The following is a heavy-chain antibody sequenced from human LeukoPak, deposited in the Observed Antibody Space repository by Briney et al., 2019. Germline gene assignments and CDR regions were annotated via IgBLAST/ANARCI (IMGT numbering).Heavy chain of an antibody. J-gene: IGHJ2*01. CDR2: IYHSGTT. CDR1: GYSISSGYH. V-gene: IGHV4-38-2*02. CDR3: ARSIYCSGGICLHWYFDL. D-gene: IGHD2-15*01. Sequence: PSETLSLTCTVSGYSISSGYHWGWIRQPPGKGLEWIGSIYHSGTTYYNPSLKSRVTISVDTSKNQFSLKLSSVTAADTAVYYCARSIYCSGGICLHWYFDLWGRGTLVTVSS.